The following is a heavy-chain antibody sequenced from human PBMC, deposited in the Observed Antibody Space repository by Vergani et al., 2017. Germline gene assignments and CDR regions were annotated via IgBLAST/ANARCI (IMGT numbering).Heavy chain of an antibody. V-gene: IGHV3-9*01. Sequence: EVQLVESGGGLVQPGRSLRLSCAASGFTFDDYAMHWVRQAPGKGLEWVSGISWNSGSIGYADSVKGRFTISRDNAKNTLYLQMNSLRAEDTAVYYCAKDYPGYYYGMDVWGQGTTVTVSS. CDR2: ISWNSGSI. J-gene: IGHJ6*02. CDR1: GFTFDDYA. CDR3: AKDYPGYYYGMDV.